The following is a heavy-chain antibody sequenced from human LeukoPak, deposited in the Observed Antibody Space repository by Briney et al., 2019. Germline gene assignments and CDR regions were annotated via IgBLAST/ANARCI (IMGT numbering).Heavy chain of an antibody. CDR2: INTNTGNP. CDR1: GYTFTGYY. Sequence: ASVKVSCKASGYTFTGYYMHWVRQAPGQGLEWMGWINTNTGNPTYAQGFTGRFVFSLDTSVSTAYLQISSLKAEDTAVYYCARGVAAAGYLPGYWGQGTLVTVSS. V-gene: IGHV7-4-1*02. D-gene: IGHD6-13*01. J-gene: IGHJ4*02. CDR3: ARGVAAAGYLPGY.